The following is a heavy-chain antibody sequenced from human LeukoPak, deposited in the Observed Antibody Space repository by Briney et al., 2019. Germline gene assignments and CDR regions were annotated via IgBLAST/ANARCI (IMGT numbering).Heavy chain of an antibody. CDR1: GFTFSDYY. CDR3: ARPRYYDSSGYAGY. V-gene: IGHV3-11*01. D-gene: IGHD3-22*01. Sequence: GGSLRLSCAASGFTFSDYYMSRIRQAPGKGLEWVSYISSSGSTIYYADSVKGRFTISRDNAKNSLYLQMNSLRAEDTAVYYCARPRYYDSSGYAGYWGQGTLVTVSS. J-gene: IGHJ4*02. CDR2: ISSSGSTI.